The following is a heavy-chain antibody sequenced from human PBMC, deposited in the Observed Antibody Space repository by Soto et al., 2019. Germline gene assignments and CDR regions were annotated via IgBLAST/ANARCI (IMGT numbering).Heavy chain of an antibody. D-gene: IGHD3-9*01. CDR1: GGTFSSYA. J-gene: IGHJ5*02. V-gene: IGHV1-69*13. Sequence: SVKVSCKASGGTFSSYAISWVRQAPGQGLEWMGGIIPIFGTANYAQKFQGRVTITADESTSTAYMELSSLRSEDTAVYYCARGGLRYFDWLSNWFDPWGQGTLVTVYS. CDR2: IIPIFGTA. CDR3: ARGGLRYFDWLSNWFDP.